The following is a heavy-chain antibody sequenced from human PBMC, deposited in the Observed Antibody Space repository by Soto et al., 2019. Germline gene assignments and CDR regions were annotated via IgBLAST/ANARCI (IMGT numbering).Heavy chain of an antibody. V-gene: IGHV3-48*02. CDR2: ITSSGSTI. Sequence: PGGSLRLSCVASGFTFSSYTLNWVRQAPGKGLEWVSYITSSGSTIYYADSVKGRFTISRDNAENSLYLQMNSLRDEDTAVYYCARVDPGYSSSSSYYYGMDVWGQGTTVTVSS. J-gene: IGHJ6*02. CDR1: GFTFSSYT. CDR3: ARVDPGYSSSSSYYYGMDV. D-gene: IGHD6-6*01.